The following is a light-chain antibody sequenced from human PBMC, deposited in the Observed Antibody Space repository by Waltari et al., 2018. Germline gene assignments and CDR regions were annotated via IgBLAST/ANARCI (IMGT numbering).Light chain of an antibody. CDR1: RTVSSDY. V-gene: IGKV3-20*01. CDR2: GVS. Sequence: DTLLTQSPGTLSLSPGERATLSCRASRTVSSDYLAWYQQKSGQAPSLLTYGVSNRATGVADRFSGSGSGTDFYLTITRLEPEDAAVYFCQHYGGFPWSFGQGTKVEIK. J-gene: IGKJ1*01. CDR3: QHYGGFPWS.